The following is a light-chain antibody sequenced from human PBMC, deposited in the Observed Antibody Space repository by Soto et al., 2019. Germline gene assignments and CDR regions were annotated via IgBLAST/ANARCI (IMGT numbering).Light chain of an antibody. CDR2: GAS. CDR1: QSVSSSY. V-gene: IGKV3-20*01. CDR3: KQYGSSPPYT. J-gene: IGKJ2*01. Sequence: EIVLTQSPGTLSLSPGERATLSCRASQSVSSSYLAWYQQKPGKAPRLLIYGASSRATGIPDRFSGSGSGTDFTPTISRLEPEDFAVYYCKQYGSSPPYTFGQGTKLEIK.